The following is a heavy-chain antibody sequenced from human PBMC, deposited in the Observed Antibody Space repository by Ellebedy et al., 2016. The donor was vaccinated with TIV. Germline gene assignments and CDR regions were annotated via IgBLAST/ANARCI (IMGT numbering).Heavy chain of an antibody. J-gene: IGHJ4*02. V-gene: IGHV1-69*13. Sequence: SVKVSXXTSGGTFSSYAINWVRQAPGQGLEWMGAIIPILGTAGYAERFQGRVTITADESTNTAYMELSSLTFEDTAVYYCARVFGTYCGGDCSRNWGQGTLVTVSS. D-gene: IGHD2-21*02. CDR1: GGTFSSYA. CDR3: ARVFGTYCGGDCSRN. CDR2: IIPILGTA.